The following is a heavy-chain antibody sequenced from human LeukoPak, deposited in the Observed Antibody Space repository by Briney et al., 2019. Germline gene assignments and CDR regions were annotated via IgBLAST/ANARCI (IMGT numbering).Heavy chain of an antibody. J-gene: IGHJ4*02. V-gene: IGHV3-48*01. CDR2: ISSSSSTI. D-gene: IGHD3-16*02. Sequence: PGGSLRLSSAASGFTFSSYSMNWVRQAPGKGLEWVSYISSSSSTIYYADSVKGRFTISRDNAKNSLYLQMNSLRAEDTAVYYCARCMRDYVWGSYRFPDYWGQGTLVTVSS. CDR1: GFTFSSYS. CDR3: ARCMRDYVWGSYRFPDY.